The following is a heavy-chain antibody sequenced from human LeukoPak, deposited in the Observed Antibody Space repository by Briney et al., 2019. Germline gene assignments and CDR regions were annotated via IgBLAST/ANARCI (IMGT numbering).Heavy chain of an antibody. J-gene: IGHJ4*02. D-gene: IGHD3-10*01. CDR1: GYTFTNYA. Sequence: GASVKVSCKASGYTFTNYAVHWVRQAPGQRLEWMGWINAGNGNTEYSQNFQDRVTITRDTSATTAYMELSSLRSEDTAAYYCARGSYFYGSGSFMGSDYWGQGTLVTVSS. CDR2: INAGNGNT. V-gene: IGHV1-3*01. CDR3: ARGSYFYGSGSFMGSDY.